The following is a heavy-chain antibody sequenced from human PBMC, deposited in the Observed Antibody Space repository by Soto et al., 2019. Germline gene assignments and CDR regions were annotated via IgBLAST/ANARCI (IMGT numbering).Heavy chain of an antibody. CDR3: AKGQLSIGSPLFDS. V-gene: IGHV3-23*01. D-gene: IGHD1-26*01. Sequence: GGPLRLSCVASEFTFSHYAMNWVRQAPGKGLEWVSSISAKSDRMYLADPVQGRFTISRDNSKNTLFLQMNSLRAEDTAVYYCAKGQLSIGSPLFDSWGQGTQVTVSS. J-gene: IGHJ4*02. CDR1: EFTFSHYA. CDR2: ISAKSDRM.